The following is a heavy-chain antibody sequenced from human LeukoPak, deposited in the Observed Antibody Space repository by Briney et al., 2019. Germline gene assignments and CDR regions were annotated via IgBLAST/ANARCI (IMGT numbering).Heavy chain of an antibody. CDR1: GGSISSYY. D-gene: IGHD6-13*01. Sequence: SETLSLTCTVSGGSISSYYWSWIRQPPGKGLEWIGYIYYSGSTNYNPSLKSRVTISVDTSKNQFSLKLSSVTAADTAVYYCARHKLEKERDYWGQGTLVTVSS. CDR2: IYYSGST. J-gene: IGHJ4*02. CDR3: ARHKLEKERDY. V-gene: IGHV4-59*08.